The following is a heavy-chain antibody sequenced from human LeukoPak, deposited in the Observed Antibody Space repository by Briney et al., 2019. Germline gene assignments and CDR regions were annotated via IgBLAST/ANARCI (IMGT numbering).Heavy chain of an antibody. J-gene: IGHJ6*02. Sequence: PSETLSLTCTVSGGSITSSRYYWSWIRQPPGKGLEWIGYIYYSGSTNYNPSLKSRVTISIDTSKNQFSLKLSSVTAADTAVYYCARDSPDYGDNYYYYGMDVWGQGTTVTVSS. V-gene: IGHV4-61*01. D-gene: IGHD4-17*01. CDR2: IYYSGST. CDR1: GGSITSSRYY. CDR3: ARDSPDYGDNYYYYGMDV.